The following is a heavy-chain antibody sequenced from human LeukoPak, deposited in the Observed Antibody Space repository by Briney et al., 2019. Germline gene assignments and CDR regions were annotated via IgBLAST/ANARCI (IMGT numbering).Heavy chain of an antibody. CDR1: GGTVSSSSSY. Sequence: SETLSLTCTVSGGTVSSSSSYWSWIRQPPGKGLEWIGYIYYSGPTTYNPSLKSRVTISVDTSKNQFSLRLSSVTAADTAVYYCARRDWGSSFDFWGQGTLVTVSS. J-gene: IGHJ4*02. V-gene: IGHV4-61*01. D-gene: IGHD7-27*01. CDR3: ARRDWGSSFDF. CDR2: IYYSGPT.